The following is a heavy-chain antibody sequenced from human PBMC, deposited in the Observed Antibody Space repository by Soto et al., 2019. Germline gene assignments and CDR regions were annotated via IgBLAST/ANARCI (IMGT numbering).Heavy chain of an antibody. CDR2: IYYSGST. CDR1: GGSISSYY. J-gene: IGHJ5*02. D-gene: IGHD1-20*01. Sequence: SETLSLTCTVSGGSISSYYWSWIRQPPGKGLEWIGYIYYSGSTNYNPSLKSRVTISVDTSKNQFSLKLSSVTAADTAVYYCATSITGINWFDPWGQGTLVTVSS. V-gene: IGHV4-59*12. CDR3: ATSITGINWFDP.